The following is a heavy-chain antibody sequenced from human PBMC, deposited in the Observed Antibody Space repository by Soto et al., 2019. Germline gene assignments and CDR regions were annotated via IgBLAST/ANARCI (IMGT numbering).Heavy chain of an antibody. CDR1: GGSIGSGGYY. CDR3: ARSVFP. CDR2: IYYIGST. Sequence: QVQLQESGPGLVKPSQTLSLTCTVSGGSIGSGGYYWNWIRQHPGKGLEWIGYIYYIGSTSYHPSLESRVTISLDPSQSQSSLTLSSVTAADTAVYYCARSVFPWGQGTLVTVSS. V-gene: IGHV4-31*03. J-gene: IGHJ5*02.